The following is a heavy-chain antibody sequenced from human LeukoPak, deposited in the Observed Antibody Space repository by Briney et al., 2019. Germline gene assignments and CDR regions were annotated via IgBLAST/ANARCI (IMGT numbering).Heavy chain of an antibody. V-gene: IGHV1-69*06. D-gene: IGHD2-15*01. CDR3: ARDDCSGGSCYSDY. J-gene: IGHJ4*02. Sequence: ASVKVSCKASGGTFSSYAISWVRQAPGQGLEWMGGIIPLFGTANYAQKFQGRVTITADRSTSTAYMELSSLRSEDTAVYCCARDDCSGGSCYSDYWGQGTLVTVSS. CDR1: GGTFSSYA. CDR2: IIPLFGTA.